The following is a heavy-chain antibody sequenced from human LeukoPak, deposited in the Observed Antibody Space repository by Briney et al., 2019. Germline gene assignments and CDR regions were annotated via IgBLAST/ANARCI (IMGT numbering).Heavy chain of an antibody. V-gene: IGHV1-8*03. CDR3: ARVRLRNGYNWFDP. CDR2: MSPDSGDT. Sequence: ASVKVSCKASGYTFTSYYMHWVRQAPGQGLEWMGWMSPDSGDTGYAHKFQGRVTITRNTSITTAYMELRSLTFEDTAVYYCARVRLRNGYNWFDPWGQGTLVTVSS. J-gene: IGHJ5*02. D-gene: IGHD3-3*01. CDR1: GYTFTSYY.